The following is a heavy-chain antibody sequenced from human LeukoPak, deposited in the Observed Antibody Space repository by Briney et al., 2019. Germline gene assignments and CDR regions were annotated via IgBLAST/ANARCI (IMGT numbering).Heavy chain of an antibody. J-gene: IGHJ4*02. D-gene: IGHD3-10*01. V-gene: IGHV1-18*01. CDR2: ISAYNGNT. CDR1: GYTFTSYG. Sequence: ASVKVSCKASGYTFTSYGIRWVRQAPGQGLEWMGWISAYNGNTNYAQKLQGRVTMTTDTPTSTAYMELRSLRSDDTAVYYCATTPLLLWFGELTNWGQGTLVTVSS. CDR3: ATTPLLLWFGELTN.